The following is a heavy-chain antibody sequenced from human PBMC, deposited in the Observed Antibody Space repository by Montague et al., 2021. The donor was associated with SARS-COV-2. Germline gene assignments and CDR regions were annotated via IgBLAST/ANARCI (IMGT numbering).Heavy chain of an antibody. V-gene: IGHV4-34*01. CDR1: GGSFSGYY. CDR3: ARGQVTIFGVLIMLPAAGAVDV. CDR2: INDRGSI. D-gene: IGHD3-3*01. J-gene: IGHJ3*01. Sequence: SETRSLTCAVYGGSFSGYYWTWIRQPPGKGLEWVGEINDRGSINYNPSFESRLTMSVDTSKNQFSLRLRSVSAADTAVYYCARGQVTIFGVLIMLPAAGAVDVWGQGTTIAVSA.